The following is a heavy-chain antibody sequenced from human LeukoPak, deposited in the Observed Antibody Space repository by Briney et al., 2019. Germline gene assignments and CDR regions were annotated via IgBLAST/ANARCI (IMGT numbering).Heavy chain of an antibody. CDR1: GFTFSSYW. CDR2: IKQDGSEK. CDR3: AREDWRILSYYYGMDV. D-gene: IGHD1-1*01. J-gene: IGHJ6*02. V-gene: IGHV3-7*01. Sequence: GGSLRLSCAASGFTFSSYWMSWVRRAPGKGLEWVANIKQDGSEKYYVDSVKGRFTISRDNAKNSLYLQMNSLRAEDTAVYYCAREDWRILSYYYGMDVWGQGTTVTVSS.